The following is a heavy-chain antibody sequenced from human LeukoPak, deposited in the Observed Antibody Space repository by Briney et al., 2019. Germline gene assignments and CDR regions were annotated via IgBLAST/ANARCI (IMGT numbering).Heavy chain of an antibody. V-gene: IGHV4-39*01. CDR1: GGSISSSSYY. CDR3: ARQGMTTVTFNWFDP. CDR2: IFYSGST. D-gene: IGHD4-17*01. Sequence: SGTLSLTCTVSGGSISSSSYYWGWLRQPPGKGLEWIGSIFYSGSTYYNPSLKSRVTISVDTSKNQFSLKLSSVTAADTAVYYCARQGMTTVTFNWFDPWGQGTLVTVSS. J-gene: IGHJ5*02.